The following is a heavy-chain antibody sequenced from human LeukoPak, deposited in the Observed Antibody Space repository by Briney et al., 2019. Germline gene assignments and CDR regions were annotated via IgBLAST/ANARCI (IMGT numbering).Heavy chain of an antibody. D-gene: IGHD6-19*01. J-gene: IGHJ4*02. V-gene: IGHV3-53*01. Sequence: GGSLRLSCAASGFIVSTNYMIWVRQAPGKGLEWVSVIYSVGGTYYADSVRGRFTISRDNSKNMLYLQMNSLRAEDTAVYYCARDTPAGDFEYWGQGTLVTASS. CDR2: IYSVGGT. CDR1: GFIVSTNY. CDR3: ARDTPAGDFEY.